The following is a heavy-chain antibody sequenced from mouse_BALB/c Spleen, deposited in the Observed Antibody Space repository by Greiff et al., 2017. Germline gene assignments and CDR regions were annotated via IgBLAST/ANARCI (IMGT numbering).Heavy chain of an antibody. J-gene: IGHJ2*01. CDR1: GFTFSSYT. Sequence: EVQGVESGGGLVKPGGSLKLSCAASGFTFSSYTMSWVRQTPEKRLEWVATISSGGSYTYYPDSVKGRFTISRDNAKNTLYLQMSSLKSEDTAMYYCTRDGDRYFDYWGQGTTLTVSS. V-gene: IGHV5-6-4*01. D-gene: IGHD2-14*01. CDR3: TRDGDRYFDY. CDR2: ISSGGSYT.